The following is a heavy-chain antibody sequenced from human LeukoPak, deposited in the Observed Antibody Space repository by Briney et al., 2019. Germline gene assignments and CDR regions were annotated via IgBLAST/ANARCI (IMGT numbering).Heavy chain of an antibody. Sequence: SQTLSLTCTVSGGSMSSSSYYWSWIRQPAGKGLEWFGRFYTSGSTTYNPSLKSRVTISLDTSKNQFSLKLSSVTAADTAVYYCARVFCSGGNCYHFDYWGQGTLVTVSS. V-gene: IGHV4-61*02. CDR3: ARVFCSGGNCYHFDY. CDR1: GGSMSSSSYY. J-gene: IGHJ4*02. CDR2: FYTSGST. D-gene: IGHD2-15*01.